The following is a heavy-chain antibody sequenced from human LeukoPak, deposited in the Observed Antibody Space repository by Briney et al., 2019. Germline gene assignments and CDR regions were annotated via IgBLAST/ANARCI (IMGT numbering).Heavy chain of an antibody. D-gene: IGHD3-10*01. J-gene: IGHJ6*02. CDR3: ARTNRFGKYGMDV. CDR1: GGSFSSYY. CDR2: IYYSGST. Sequence: NPSETLSLTCVVYGGSFSSYYWSWIRQPPGKGLEWIGYIYYSGSTNYNPSLKSRVTISVDTSKNQFSLKLSSVTAADTAVYYCARTNRFGKYGMDVWGQGTTVTVSS. V-gene: IGHV4-59*01.